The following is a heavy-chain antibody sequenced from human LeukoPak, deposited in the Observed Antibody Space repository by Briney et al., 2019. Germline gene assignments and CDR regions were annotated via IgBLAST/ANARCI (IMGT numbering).Heavy chain of an antibody. D-gene: IGHD3-22*01. J-gene: IGHJ4*02. CDR3: ARGRFHYDCSGYSSFYH. Sequence: GGSLRLSCAASGFTFSHFWMSWVRQAPGKGLEWVANIKQEGSEKYYVDSVKGRFTISRDNAKNSLFLQMISLRAEDTAVYYCARGRFHYDCSGYSSFYHWGQGALVTVSS. CDR2: IKQEGSEK. V-gene: IGHV3-7*01. CDR1: GFTFSHFW.